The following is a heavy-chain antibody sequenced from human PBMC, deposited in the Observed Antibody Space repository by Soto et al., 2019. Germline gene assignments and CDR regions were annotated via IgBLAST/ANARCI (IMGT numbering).Heavy chain of an antibody. CDR3: AKELIGTYYYGSGSYSPYFDY. D-gene: IGHD3-10*01. Sequence: GGSLRLSCAASGFTFSSYGMHWVRQAPGKGLEWVAVISYDGSNKYYADSVKGRFTISRDNSKNTLYLQMNSLRAEDTAVYYCAKELIGTYYYGSGSYSPYFDYWGQGTLVTVSS. J-gene: IGHJ4*02. CDR1: GFTFSSYG. CDR2: ISYDGSNK. V-gene: IGHV3-30*18.